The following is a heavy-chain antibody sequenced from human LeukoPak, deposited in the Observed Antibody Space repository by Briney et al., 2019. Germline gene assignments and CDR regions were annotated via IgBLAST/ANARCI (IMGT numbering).Heavy chain of an antibody. D-gene: IGHD4-17*01. CDR1: GGTFSSYA. J-gene: IGHJ6*03. V-gene: IGHV1-69*05. CDR2: IIPIFGTA. CDR3: ARTEGGDYDDGAYYYYYMDV. Sequence: ASVKVSCKASGGTFSSYAISWVRQAPGQGLEWMGGIIPIFGTANYAQKFQGRVTITTDESTSTAYMELSSLRSEDTAVYYCARTEGGDYDDGAYYYYYMDVWGKGTTVTVSS.